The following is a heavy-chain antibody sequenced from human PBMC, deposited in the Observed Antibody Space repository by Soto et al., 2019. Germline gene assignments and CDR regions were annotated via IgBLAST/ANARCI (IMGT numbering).Heavy chain of an antibody. Sequence: GGSLRLSCAASGFTFSDYPMYWVRQAPGKGLEWVAIVSHDGSNKWYADFVKGRFTISRDNAKNTLYLQMNSLRAEDTAVYYCVRCWGTGDGSNLGYNWLDPWGQGTLVTXSS. D-gene: IGHD1-1*01. J-gene: IGHJ5*02. CDR2: VSHDGSNK. CDR1: GFTFSDYP. V-gene: IGHV3-30-3*01. CDR3: VRCWGTGDGSNLGYNWLDP.